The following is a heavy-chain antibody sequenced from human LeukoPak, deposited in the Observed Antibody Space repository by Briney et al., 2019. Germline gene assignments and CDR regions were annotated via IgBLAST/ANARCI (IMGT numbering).Heavy chain of an antibody. Sequence: SETLSLTCTVSGGSISSYYWSWIRQPPGKGLEWIGYIYHSGSTNYNPSLKSRVTISVDTSKNQFSLKLSSVTAADTAVYYCARGPRPTYDFWSGYYYNNWFDPWGQGTLVTVSS. CDR2: IYHSGST. V-gene: IGHV4-59*01. CDR3: ARGPRPTYDFWSGYYYNNWFDP. J-gene: IGHJ5*02. D-gene: IGHD3-3*01. CDR1: GGSISSYY.